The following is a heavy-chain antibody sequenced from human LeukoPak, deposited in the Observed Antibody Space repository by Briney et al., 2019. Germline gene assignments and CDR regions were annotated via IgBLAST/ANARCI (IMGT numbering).Heavy chain of an antibody. CDR3: ASLVTGILGIDY. D-gene: IGHD2-21*02. J-gene: IGHJ4*02. CDR1: GFTFSSYW. V-gene: IGHV3-74*01. CDR2: INSDGSST. Sequence: GGSLRLSCAASGFTFSSYWMHWVCQAPGKGLVWVSRINSDGSSTSYADSVKGRFTISRDNAKNTLYLQMNSLRAEDTAVYFCASLVTGILGIDYWGQGTLVTVSS.